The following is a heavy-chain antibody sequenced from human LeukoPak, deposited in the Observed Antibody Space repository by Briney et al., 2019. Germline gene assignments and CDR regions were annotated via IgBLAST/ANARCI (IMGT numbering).Heavy chain of an antibody. CDR1: GFTFSSYS. V-gene: IGHV3-48*01. D-gene: IGHD1-26*01. CDR2: ISSTSNTI. Sequence: GGSLRLSCAASGFTFSSYSMNWVRQAPGKGLEWVSYISSTSNTIYSADSVKGRFTISRDNAKNSLYLQMNSLRAEDTAVYYCARDVGASYSDYFQHWGQGTLVTVSS. J-gene: IGHJ1*01. CDR3: ARDVGASYSDYFQH.